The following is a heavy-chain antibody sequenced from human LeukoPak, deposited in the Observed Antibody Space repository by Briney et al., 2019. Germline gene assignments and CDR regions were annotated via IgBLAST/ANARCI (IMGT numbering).Heavy chain of an antibody. D-gene: IGHD2-2*01. CDR1: GGSFSGYY. J-gene: IGHJ4*02. CDR3: ARAGCSSTSCYPYYFDC. Sequence: PSETLSLTCAVYGGSFSGYYWSWIRQPPGKGLEWIGYIYHSGSTYYNPSLKSRVTISVDRSKNQFSLKLSSVTAADTAVYYCARAGCSSTSCYPYYFDCWGQGTLVTVSS. CDR2: IYHSGST. V-gene: IGHV4-30-2*01.